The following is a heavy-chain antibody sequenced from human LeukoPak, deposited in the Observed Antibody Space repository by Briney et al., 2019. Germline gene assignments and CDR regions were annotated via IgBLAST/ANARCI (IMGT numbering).Heavy chain of an antibody. V-gene: IGHV4-4*07. CDR1: GGSISSYY. CDR3: ARDSGKGDTAHMDV. Sequence: SVTLSLTCTVSGGSISSYYWSWIRQPAGKGLEWIGRIYTSGSTNYNPSLKSRVTMSVDTSKNQFSLRLSSVTAADTAVYYCARDSGKGDTAHMDVWGKGTTVTVSS. CDR2: IYTSGST. D-gene: IGHD1-26*01. J-gene: IGHJ6*03.